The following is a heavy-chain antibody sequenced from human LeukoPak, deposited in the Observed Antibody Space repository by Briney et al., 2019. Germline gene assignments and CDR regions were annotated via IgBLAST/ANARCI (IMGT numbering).Heavy chain of an antibody. CDR2: ISGSGST. J-gene: IGHJ4*02. Sequence: GGSLRLSCAASGFTFRTYGMNWVRQAPGKGLEWVSVISGSGSTYYADSVKGRFTISRDNSKDTLYLQMNSLRAEDTAVYYCAKRSAESSGYFDYWGQGTLVTVSS. D-gene: IGHD6-19*01. V-gene: IGHV3-23*01. CDR1: GFTFRTYG. CDR3: AKRSAESSGYFDY.